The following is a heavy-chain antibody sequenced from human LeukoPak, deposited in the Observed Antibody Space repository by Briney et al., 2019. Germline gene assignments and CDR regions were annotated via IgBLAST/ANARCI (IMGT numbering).Heavy chain of an antibody. CDR2: IYYSGST. J-gene: IGHJ4*02. CDR3: ARVVRWFGELFCDY. D-gene: IGHD3-10*01. V-gene: IGHV4-59*12. Sequence: PSETLSLTCTVSGGSISSYYWSWIRQPPGKGLEWIGYIYYSGSTNYNPSLKSRVTISVDTSKNQFSLKLSSVTAADTAVYYCARVVRWFGELFCDYWGQGTLVTVSS. CDR1: GGSISSYY.